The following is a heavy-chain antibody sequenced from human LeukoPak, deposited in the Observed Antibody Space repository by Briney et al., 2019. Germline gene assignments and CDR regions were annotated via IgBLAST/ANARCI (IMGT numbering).Heavy chain of an antibody. D-gene: IGHD6-13*01. V-gene: IGHV3-11*01. Sequence: PGGSLRLSCAASGFTFSDYYVSWIRQAPGKGLEWVSYISSSGSTIYYADSVKGRFTISRDNAENSLYLQMNSLRAEDTAVYYCARDGIAAAGTLDYWGQGTLVTVSS. CDR1: GFTFSDYY. CDR2: ISSSGSTI. J-gene: IGHJ4*02. CDR3: ARDGIAAAGTLDY.